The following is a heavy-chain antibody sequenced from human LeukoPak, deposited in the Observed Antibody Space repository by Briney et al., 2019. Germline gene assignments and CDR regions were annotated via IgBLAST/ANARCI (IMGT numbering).Heavy chain of an antibody. Sequence: GGSLRLSCAASGFTVSSNYMTWVRQAPGKGLERVSVISRGGTRSYADSVKGRFTISRDNSNNTLFLQMNSLRAEDTAVYYCATLNDYGSFFDYWGQGTLVTVSS. CDR1: GFTVSSNY. V-gene: IGHV3-66*01. J-gene: IGHJ4*02. D-gene: IGHD4-17*01. CDR3: ATLNDYGSFFDY. CDR2: ISRGGTR.